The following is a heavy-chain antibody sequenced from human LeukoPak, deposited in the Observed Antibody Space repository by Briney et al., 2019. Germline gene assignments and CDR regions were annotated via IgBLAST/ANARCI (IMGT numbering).Heavy chain of an antibody. CDR2: ISAYNGNT. CDR3: ARELGYCSSDQLPRDCYFDY. Sequence: ASVKVSCKASGYTFTSYGISWVRQAPGQGLEWMGWISAYNGNTNYAQKLQGRVTMTTDTSTSTAYMELRSLRSDDTAVYYCARELGYCSSDQLPRDCYFDYWGQGTLVTVSS. V-gene: IGHV1-18*01. CDR1: GYTFTSYG. J-gene: IGHJ4*02. D-gene: IGHD2-2*01.